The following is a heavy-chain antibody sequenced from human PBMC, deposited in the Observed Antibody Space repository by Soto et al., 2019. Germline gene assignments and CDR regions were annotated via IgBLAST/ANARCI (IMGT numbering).Heavy chain of an antibody. CDR3: ASPIAAAGPNYGMDV. V-gene: IGHV1-69*13. CDR1: GVTFSSYA. CDR2: IIPIFGTA. D-gene: IGHD6-13*01. J-gene: IGHJ6*02. Sequence: SVKVSCKASGVTFSSYAISWVRQAPGQGLEWMGGIIPIFGTANYAQKFQGRVTITADESTSTAYMELSSLRSEDTAVYYCASPIAAAGPNYGMDVWGQGTTVTVSS.